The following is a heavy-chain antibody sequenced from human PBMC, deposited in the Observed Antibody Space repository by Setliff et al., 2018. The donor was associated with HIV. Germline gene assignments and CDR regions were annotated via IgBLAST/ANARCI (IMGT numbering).Heavy chain of an antibody. J-gene: IGHJ6*03. D-gene: IGHD2-21*02. CDR1: GYSFTNYW. CDR2: IYPGDSDT. Sequence: GESLKISCQGSGYSFTNYWIGWVRQMPGKGLEWMGIIYPGDSDTRYSPSFQGQVTISADKSISTAYLQWSSLKASDTAMYYCARLSVVTATRIYYMDVWGKGTTVTVSS. CDR3: ARLSVVTATRIYYMDV. V-gene: IGHV5-51*01.